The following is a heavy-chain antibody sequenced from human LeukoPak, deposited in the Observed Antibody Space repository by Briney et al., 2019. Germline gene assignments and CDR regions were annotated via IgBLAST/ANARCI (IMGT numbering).Heavy chain of an antibody. J-gene: IGHJ4*02. CDR2: IYYSGST. CDR3: ARDRQYYGYVWGSYRYRHFDY. V-gene: IGHV4-59*12. CDR1: GGSISSYY. D-gene: IGHD3-16*02. Sequence: SETLSLTCTVSGGSISSYYWSWIRQPPGKGLEWIGYIYYSGSTYYNPSLKSRVTISVDTSKNQFSLKLSSVTAADTAVYYCARDRQYYGYVWGSYRYRHFDYWGQGTLVTVSS.